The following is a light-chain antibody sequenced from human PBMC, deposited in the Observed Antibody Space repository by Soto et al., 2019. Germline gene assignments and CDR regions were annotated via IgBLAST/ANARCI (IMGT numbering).Light chain of an antibody. V-gene: IGLV2-11*01. J-gene: IGLJ1*01. CDR1: NSDLGNHNY. CDR3: GSWTTYRPYV. CDR2: DVT. Sequence: QSVLTQPRAVSGSPGQSVTISCTGTNSDLGNHNYVSWFQQHPGKAPKLIIFDVTRRPSGVPDRFSGSKSGNTASLTISGLQAEDEADYYCGSWTTYRPYVFATGTKVAVL.